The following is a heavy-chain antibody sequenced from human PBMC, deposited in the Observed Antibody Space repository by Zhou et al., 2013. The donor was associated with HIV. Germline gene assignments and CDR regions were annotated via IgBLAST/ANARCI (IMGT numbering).Heavy chain of an antibody. CDR1: GYTFTGYY. D-gene: IGHD2-2*01. CDR3: AREGYCSSTSCYRDAFDI. V-gene: IGHV1-2*02. J-gene: IGHJ3*02. CDR2: INPNSGGT. Sequence: QVQLVQSGAEVRKPGASVRVSCKASGYTFTGYYMHWVRQAPGQGLEWMGWINPNSGGTNYAQKFQGRVTMTRDTSISTAYMELSRLRSDDTAVYYCAREGYCSSTSCYRDAFDIWGQGTMVTVSS.